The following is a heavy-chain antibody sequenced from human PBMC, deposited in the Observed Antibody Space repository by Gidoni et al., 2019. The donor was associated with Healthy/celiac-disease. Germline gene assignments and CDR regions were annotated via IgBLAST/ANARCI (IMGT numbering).Heavy chain of an antibody. J-gene: IGHJ4*02. CDR1: GGSFSGYY. CDR2: INHSGST. Sequence: QVQLQQWGAGLLKPSETLSLTCAVYGGSFSGYYWSWIGQPPGKGREWIGEINHSGSTNYNPSLKSRVTISVDTSKNQFSLKLSSVTAADTAVYYCARGITIFGVVQLPHYFDYWGQGTLVTVSS. CDR3: ARGITIFGVVQLPHYFDY. D-gene: IGHD3-3*01. V-gene: IGHV4-34*01.